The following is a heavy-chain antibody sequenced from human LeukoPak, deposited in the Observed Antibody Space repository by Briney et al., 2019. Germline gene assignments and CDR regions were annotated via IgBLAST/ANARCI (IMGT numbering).Heavy chain of an antibody. J-gene: IGHJ6*02. CDR2: IIPIFGTA. V-gene: IGHV1-69*13. CDR1: GGTFISYA. CDR3: ARVDTSYYYYGMDV. Sequence: ASVKVSCKASGGTFISYAISWVRQAPGQGLEWMGGIIPIFGTANYAQKFQGRVTITADESTSTAYMELSSLRSEDTAVYYCARVDTSYYYYGMDVWGQGTTVTVSS. D-gene: IGHD5-18*01.